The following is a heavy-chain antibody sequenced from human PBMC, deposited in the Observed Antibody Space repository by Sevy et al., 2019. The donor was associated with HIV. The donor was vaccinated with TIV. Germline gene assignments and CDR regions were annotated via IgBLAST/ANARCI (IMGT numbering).Heavy chain of an antibody. J-gene: IGHJ4*02. CDR2: ITIRGGST. CDR3: AKDRVSGTYYTGDFDY. V-gene: IGHV3-23*01. Sequence: GGSLRLSCAASGFTFSTYAMTWVRQAPGKGLEWVSVITIRGGSTYYADSVKGRFTISRDNSKNNLYLQMNSLRAEDTAVYYCAKDRVSGTYYTGDFDYWGQGTLVTVSS. CDR1: GFTFSTYA. D-gene: IGHD3-10*01.